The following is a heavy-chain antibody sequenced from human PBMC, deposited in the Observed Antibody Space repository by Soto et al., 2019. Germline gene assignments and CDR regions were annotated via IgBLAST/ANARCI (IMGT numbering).Heavy chain of an antibody. V-gene: IGHV1-18*01. Sequence: ASVKVSCKASGYTFTSYGISWVRQAPGQGLEWMGWISVYNGNTNYAQKLQGRVTMTTDTSTSTAYMELRSLRSDDTAVYYCARDSDYGDYNAYYYYMDVWGKGTTVTVSS. CDR1: GYTFTSYG. D-gene: IGHD4-17*01. CDR3: ARDSDYGDYNAYYYYMDV. CDR2: ISVYNGNT. J-gene: IGHJ6*03.